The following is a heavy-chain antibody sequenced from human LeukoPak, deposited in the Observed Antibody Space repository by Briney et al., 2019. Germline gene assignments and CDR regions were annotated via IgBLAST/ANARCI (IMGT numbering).Heavy chain of an antibody. Sequence: SETLSLTCTVSGGSISSSSYYWGWIRQPPGKGLEWIGSIYYSGSTYYNPSLKSRVTISVDTSKNQFSLKLSSVTSADTAVYYCARRPVLLWFGSRYFDYWGQGTLVTVSS. CDR2: IYYSGST. CDR3: ARRPVLLWFGSRYFDY. CDR1: GGSISSSSYY. J-gene: IGHJ4*02. D-gene: IGHD3-10*01. V-gene: IGHV4-39*07.